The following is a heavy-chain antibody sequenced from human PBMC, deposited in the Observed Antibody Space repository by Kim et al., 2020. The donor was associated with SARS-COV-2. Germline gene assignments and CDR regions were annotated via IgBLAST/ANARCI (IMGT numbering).Heavy chain of an antibody. J-gene: IGHJ6*02. Sequence: VKGRFTISRDNSKNTLYLQMNSLRAEDTAVYYCAKVDSSSWYYYYYGMDVWGQGTTVTVSS. V-gene: IGHV3-23*01. CDR3: AKVDSSSWYYYYYGMDV. D-gene: IGHD6-13*01.